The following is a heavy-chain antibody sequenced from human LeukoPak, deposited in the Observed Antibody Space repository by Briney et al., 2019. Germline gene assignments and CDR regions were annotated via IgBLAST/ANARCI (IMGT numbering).Heavy chain of an antibody. D-gene: IGHD6-13*01. Sequence: SETLSLTCTVSGGSISSYYWSWIRQPPGKGLEWIGYIFYSGGANYNPSLKSRVTISVDTSENQFSLKLTSVTAADTAVYYCARVYYSNSYDYWYFDLWGRGTLVTVSS. V-gene: IGHV4-59*01. J-gene: IGHJ2*01. CDR3: ARVYYSNSYDYWYFDL. CDR2: IFYSGGA. CDR1: GGSISSYY.